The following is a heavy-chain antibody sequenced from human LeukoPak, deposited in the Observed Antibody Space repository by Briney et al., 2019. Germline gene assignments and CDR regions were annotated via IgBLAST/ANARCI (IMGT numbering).Heavy chain of an antibody. CDR3: ARGKIGRDGYNLLDY. CDR2: IKQDGSEK. J-gene: IGHJ4*02. CDR1: GFTFSSYW. D-gene: IGHD5-24*01. Sequence: GGSLRLSCAASGFTFSSYWMSWVRQAPGKGLEWVANIKQDGSEKYYVDSVKGRFTISRDNAKNSLYLQMNSLRAEDTAVYYCARGKIGRDGYNLLDYWGQGTLVTVSS. V-gene: IGHV3-7*01.